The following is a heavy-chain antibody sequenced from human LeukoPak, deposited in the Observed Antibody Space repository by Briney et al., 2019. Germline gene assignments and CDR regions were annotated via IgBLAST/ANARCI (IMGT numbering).Heavy chain of an antibody. Sequence: PSETLSLTCTVSGDSISSSNFYWGWIRQPPGKGLQWIGSIFYSGSTYYNPSLKSRVTISVDTSKSQFSLKLSSVTAADTAVYYCARMRRDSWYLYYWGQGILVTVSS. D-gene: IGHD6-13*01. CDR2: IFYSGST. V-gene: IGHV4-39*01. CDR3: ARMRRDSWYLYY. J-gene: IGHJ4*02. CDR1: GDSISSSNFY.